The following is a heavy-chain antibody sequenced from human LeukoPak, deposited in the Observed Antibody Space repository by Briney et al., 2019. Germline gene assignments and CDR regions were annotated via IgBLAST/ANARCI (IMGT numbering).Heavy chain of an antibody. CDR1: GGSISSSSYY. V-gene: IGHV4-39*07. CDR2: IYYSGST. CDR3: ARAYSGDSLYYFDY. Sequence: SETLSLTCTVSGGSISSSSYYWGWIRQPPGKGLEWIGSIYYSGSTYYNPSLKSRVTISVDTSKNQFSLKLSSVTAADTAVYYCARAYSGDSLYYFDYWGQGTLVTVSS. J-gene: IGHJ4*02. D-gene: IGHD6-25*01.